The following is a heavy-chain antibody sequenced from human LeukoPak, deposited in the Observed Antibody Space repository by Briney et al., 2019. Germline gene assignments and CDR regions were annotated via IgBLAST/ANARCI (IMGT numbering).Heavy chain of an antibody. CDR1: GGSISSYY. J-gene: IGHJ3*02. D-gene: IGHD6-19*01. CDR3: ARMAVAGDDAFDI. V-gene: IGHV4-59*01. CDR2: IYYSGST. Sequence: SETLSLTCTVSGGSISSYYWSWIRRPAGKGLEWIGYIYYSGSTNYNPSLKSRVTISVDTSKNQFSLKLSSVTAADTAVYYCARMAVAGDDAFDIWGQGTMVTVSS.